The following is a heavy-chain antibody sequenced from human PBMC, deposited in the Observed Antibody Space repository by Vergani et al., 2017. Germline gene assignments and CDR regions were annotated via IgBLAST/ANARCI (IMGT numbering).Heavy chain of an antibody. V-gene: IGHV1-8*01. D-gene: IGHD4-17*01. CDR2: MNPNSGNT. CDR3: AGRGDVYGDYSYYFDY. Sequence: QVQLVQSGAEVKKPGASVKVSCKASGYTFTSSDINWVRQATGQGLEWMGWMNPNSGNTGYAQKFQGRVTMTRNTSISKAYMELSSLGSEDTAVYYCAGRGDVYGDYSYYFDYWGQGTLVTVSS. CDR1: GYTFTSSD. J-gene: IGHJ4*02.